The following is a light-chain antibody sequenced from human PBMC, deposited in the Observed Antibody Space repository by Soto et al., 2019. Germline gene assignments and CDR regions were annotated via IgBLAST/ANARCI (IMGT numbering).Light chain of an antibody. CDR1: SSNIGAGYD. CDR2: GNT. J-gene: IGLJ2*01. CDR3: LSFDSSLSVV. Sequence: QSVLTQPPSVSGAPGQRVTISCTGSSSNIGAGYDVYWYQQLPGRAPKLLIYGNTNRPSGVPDRFSGSKSGTSASLAITGLQAEDEADYYCLSFDSSLSVVFGGGTQLT. V-gene: IGLV1-40*01.